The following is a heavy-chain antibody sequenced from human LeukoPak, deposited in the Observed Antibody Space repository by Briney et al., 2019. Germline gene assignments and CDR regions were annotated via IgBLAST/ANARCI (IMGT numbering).Heavy chain of an antibody. CDR2: ISGSGGST. V-gene: IGHV3-23*01. D-gene: IGHD4/OR15-4a*01. J-gene: IGHJ4*02. Sequence: PGGSLRLSCAASGFTFSSYAMSWVRQAPGKGLEWVSAISGSGGSTYYADSVKGRFTISRDNPKNTLYLQMNSVRADDTAVYYCAKDKVLLDYFAYWGQGTLVTVSS. CDR3: AKDKVLLDYFAY. CDR1: GFTFSSYA.